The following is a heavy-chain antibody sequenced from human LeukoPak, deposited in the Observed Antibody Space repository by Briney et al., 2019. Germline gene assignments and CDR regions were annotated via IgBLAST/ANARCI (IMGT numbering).Heavy chain of an antibody. V-gene: IGHV3-23*01. Sequence: PGGSLRLSCAASGFTFSSYAMSWVRQAPGKGLEWVSDICGNNGNTYYADSVKGRFTIPRDNSKNTLYLQMNSLRAEDTAVYYCAKQTGGSCYSGFDSWGQGTLVTVST. CDR2: ICGNNGNT. D-gene: IGHD2-15*01. CDR1: GFTFSSYA. J-gene: IGHJ4*02. CDR3: AKQTGGSCYSGFDS.